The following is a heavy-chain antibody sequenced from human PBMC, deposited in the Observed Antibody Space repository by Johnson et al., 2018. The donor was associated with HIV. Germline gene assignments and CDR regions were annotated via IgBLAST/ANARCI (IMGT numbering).Heavy chain of an antibody. D-gene: IGHD5-18*01. CDR2: INWNGGTT. Sequence: MMLVESGGGEVRPGGSLRLSCAASGFSFDDYGMSWVRQAAGKGLEWVSGINWNGGTTSYEDSVKGRFTTSRDNANNSLYLQMNGLRDEDTALYYCARLPSGYSRDAFNIWGQGTMVTVSS. CDR3: ARLPSGYSRDAFNI. CDR1: GFSFDDYG. V-gene: IGHV3-20*04. J-gene: IGHJ3*02.